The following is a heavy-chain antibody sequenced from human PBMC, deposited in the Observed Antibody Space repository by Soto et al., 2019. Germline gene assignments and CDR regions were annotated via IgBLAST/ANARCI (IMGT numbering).Heavy chain of an antibody. D-gene: IGHD5-18*01. Sequence: ASVKVSCKASGYTFTSYDINWVRQATGQGLEWMGRMNPNSGNTGYAQKFQGRVTMTRNTSISTAYMELSSLRSEDTAMYYCALRHSYGPYYYYYYMDVWGKGTTVTVSS. CDR1: GYTFTSYD. CDR2: MNPNSGNT. V-gene: IGHV1-8*01. CDR3: ALRHSYGPYYYYYYMDV. J-gene: IGHJ6*03.